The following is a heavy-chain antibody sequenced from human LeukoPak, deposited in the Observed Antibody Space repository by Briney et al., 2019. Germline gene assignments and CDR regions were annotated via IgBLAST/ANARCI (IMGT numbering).Heavy chain of an antibody. CDR2: ISSDSSKI. V-gene: IGHV3-30*18. D-gene: IGHD3-10*01. Sequence: PGRSLRLSCAASGFTFRNYGMNWVRQAPGKGLEWVAVISSDSSKIYYADSVKDRFTISRDNSENAAFLQMNSLRVEDTAVYYCAKSRGPSYDHFFDSWGQGTLVTVS. J-gene: IGHJ4*02. CDR1: GFTFRNYG. CDR3: AKSRGPSYDHFFDS.